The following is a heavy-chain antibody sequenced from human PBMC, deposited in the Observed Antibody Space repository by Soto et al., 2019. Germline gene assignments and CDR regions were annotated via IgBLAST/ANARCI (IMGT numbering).Heavy chain of an antibody. V-gene: IGHV3-15*01. CDR3: TTDTYYDYIWGSYRHDAFDI. CDR1: GFTVSNAW. J-gene: IGHJ3*02. CDR2: IKSKTDGGTT. D-gene: IGHD3-16*02. Sequence: GGSLRLSCAASGFTVSNAWMSWVRQAPGKGLEWVGRIKSKTDGGTTDYAAPVKGRFTISRDDSKNTLYLQMNSLKTEDTAVYYCTTDTYYDYIWGSYRHDAFDIWGQGTMVTVSS.